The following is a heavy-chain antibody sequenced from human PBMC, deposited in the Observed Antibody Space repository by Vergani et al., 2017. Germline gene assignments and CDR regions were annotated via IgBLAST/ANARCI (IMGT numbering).Heavy chain of an antibody. Sequence: QVQLVESGGGVVQPGRSLRLSCAASGFTFSSYGMHWVRQAPGKGLEWVAVIWYDGSNKYYADSVKGRFTISRDNSKNTLYLQMNSLRAEDTAVYYCARSLPAAILVDYWGQGTLVTVSS. CDR1: GFTFSSYG. CDR2: IWYDGSNK. V-gene: IGHV3-33*01. D-gene: IGHD2-2*01. CDR3: ARSLPAAILVDY. J-gene: IGHJ4*02.